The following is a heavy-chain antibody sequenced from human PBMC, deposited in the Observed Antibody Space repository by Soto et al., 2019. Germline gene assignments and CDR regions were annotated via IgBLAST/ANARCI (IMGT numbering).Heavy chain of an antibody. Sequence: ASVKVSCKASGYSFKDHYMHWVRQAPGRGLEWVGIIDPSGEHTNYAQQFRGRVAMTRDTSTSTAYMELRSLRSEDTAVYFCARISCKGGSCYFDFDHWGQGTLVTVSS. D-gene: IGHD2-15*01. J-gene: IGHJ4*02. CDR1: GYSFKDHY. V-gene: IGHV1-46*02. CDR2: IDPSGEHT. CDR3: ARISCKGGSCYFDFDH.